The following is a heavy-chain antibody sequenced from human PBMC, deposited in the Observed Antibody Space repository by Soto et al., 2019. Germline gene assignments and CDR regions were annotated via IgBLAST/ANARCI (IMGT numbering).Heavy chain of an antibody. CDR2: IISNGSTT. D-gene: IGHD1-26*01. Sequence: GGSLRLSCAASGFTFSSYWMHWVRQAPGKGLVWVSRIISNGSTTSYADSVKGRFTISRDNAKNTLYLQMNRLRAEDTAVYYCTQLGIVGARHLMDVWGQGTTVTVSS. J-gene: IGHJ6*02. V-gene: IGHV3-74*01. CDR3: TQLGIVGARHLMDV. CDR1: GFTFSSYW.